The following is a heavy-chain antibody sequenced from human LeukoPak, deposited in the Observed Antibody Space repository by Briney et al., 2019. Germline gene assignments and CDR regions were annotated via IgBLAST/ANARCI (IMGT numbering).Heavy chain of an antibody. CDR2: INPNSGGT. V-gene: IGHV1-2*02. CDR3: ARQSGYDYAFHI. Sequence: GASVKVSCKASGYTFTCYYMHWVRQAPGQGREWMGWINPNSGGTNYAQKFQGRVTMTRDTSISTAYMELSRLRSDDTAVYYCARQSGYDYAFHIWGQGTMVTVSS. D-gene: IGHD5-12*01. J-gene: IGHJ3*02. CDR1: GYTFTCYY.